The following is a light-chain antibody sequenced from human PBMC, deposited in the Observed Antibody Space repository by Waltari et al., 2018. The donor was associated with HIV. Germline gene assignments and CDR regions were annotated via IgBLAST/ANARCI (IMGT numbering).Light chain of an antibody. CDR2: VAS. Sequence: DIQMTQSPSSLSASVGDRVTMSCRASQNINMYLNWYQQRPGTAPKLLIYVASSLQGGVPSRFSGRGSGTDFTLTINSLQLEDFATYYCQQTYSTPLTFGPGTKVDIK. V-gene: IGKV1-39*01. J-gene: IGKJ3*01. CDR1: QNINMY. CDR3: QQTYSTPLT.